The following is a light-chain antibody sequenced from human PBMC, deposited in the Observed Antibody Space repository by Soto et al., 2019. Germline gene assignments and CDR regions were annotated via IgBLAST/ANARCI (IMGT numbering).Light chain of an antibody. CDR1: RIALYSSNNKNY. CDR2: WAS. Sequence: TITCTSLRIALYSSNNKNYLAWYQQTPGQPPKLLIYWASTRPSGVPDRFSGSGSGTDFSLTICSLQAEDGAVYYCQQDYNLPQNFCGGGKADVK. CDR3: QQDYNLPQN. V-gene: IGKV4-1*01. J-gene: IGKJ4*01.